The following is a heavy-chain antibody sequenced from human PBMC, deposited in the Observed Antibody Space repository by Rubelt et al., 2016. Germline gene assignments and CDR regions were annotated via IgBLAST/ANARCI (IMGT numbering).Heavy chain of an antibody. CDR1: GYTFTNYG. J-gene: IGHJ4*02. V-gene: IGHV1-3*01. Sequence: QVQLVQSGAEVKKPGASVKVSCQASGYTFTNYGMHWVRQAPGQRLEWMGWIDAGNGDTKYSQKLKDRVSITRDASANTAYMELSSLRSEDTAVYYCARANHGDYEDYWGQGTLVTVSS. D-gene: IGHD4-17*01. CDR2: IDAGNGDT. CDR3: ARANHGDYEDY.